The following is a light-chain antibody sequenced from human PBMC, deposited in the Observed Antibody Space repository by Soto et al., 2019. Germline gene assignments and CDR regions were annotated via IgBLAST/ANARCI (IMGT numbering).Light chain of an antibody. V-gene: IGLV2-14*03. CDR1: SSDVGGYHY. CDR3: SSYTSRVSYI. Sequence: QSALTQPASLSGSPGQSVTISCTGTSSDVGGYHYVSWYQQHPDKAPKLMIYDVSNRPSGVSNRFSGSKSGNTASLTISGLQAEDEADYYCSSYTSRVSYIFGTGTKVTVL. J-gene: IGLJ1*01. CDR2: DVS.